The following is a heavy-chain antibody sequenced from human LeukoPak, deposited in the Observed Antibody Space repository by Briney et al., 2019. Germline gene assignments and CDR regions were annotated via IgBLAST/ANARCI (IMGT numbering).Heavy chain of an antibody. CDR2: NSTYSANT. CDR1: GYTFTSYG. V-gene: IGHV1-18*01. CDR3: ARLYNWIDDY. D-gene: IGHD1-1*01. J-gene: IGHJ4*02. Sequence: ASVKVSCKASGYTFTSYGISWVRQAPGQGLEWMGWNSTYSANTNYAQKFQGRVTMTTDTAASTVYMELRSLRSDDTAFYYCARLYNWIDDYWGQGTLVTVSS.